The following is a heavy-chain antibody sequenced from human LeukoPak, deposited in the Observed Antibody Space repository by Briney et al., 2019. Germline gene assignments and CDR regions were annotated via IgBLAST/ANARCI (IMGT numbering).Heavy chain of an antibody. Sequence: GGSLRLSCEASGFIFSDYYMSWIRQAPGKGLEWVAYISRSDGLEYYADSVKGRFTVSVENAKSSVYLQMNSLRAEDSAVYYCAKDGHPHPYQYSGSQGNDYWGQGTLVTVSS. J-gene: IGHJ4*02. CDR1: GFIFSDYY. CDR3: AKDGHPHPYQYSGSQGNDY. V-gene: IGHV3-11*01. D-gene: IGHD1-26*01. CDR2: ISRSDGLE.